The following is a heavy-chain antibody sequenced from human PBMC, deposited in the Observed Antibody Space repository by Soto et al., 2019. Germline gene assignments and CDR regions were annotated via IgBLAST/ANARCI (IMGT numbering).Heavy chain of an antibody. CDR1: GFTFSDYD. V-gene: IGHV3-11*01. CDR2: IDTSGSKI. D-gene: IGHD3-3*01. Sequence: QVQLVESGGDLVQRGGSLRLSCAASGFTFSDYDMSWIRQAPGKGLEWIAYIDTSGSKIYYADSVKGRFTISRDNAKNSLYLEMNSLRHADMAVHECAVQYDSWRGYLTPGYYCGQRTLVTVSS. J-gene: IGHJ4*02. CDR3: AVQYDSWRGYLTPGYY.